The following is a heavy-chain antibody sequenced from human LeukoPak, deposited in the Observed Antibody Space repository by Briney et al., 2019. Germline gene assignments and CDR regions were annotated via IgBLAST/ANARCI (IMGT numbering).Heavy chain of an antibody. CDR3: ARGPQSRGDYYYMDV. CDR2: MNPNSGNK. CDR1: GYSFTNFD. V-gene: IGHV1-8*01. J-gene: IGHJ6*03. Sequence: ASVKVSCKASGYSFTNFDISWVRQATGQGLEWMGWMNPNSGNKGYAQKFQGRVTMTMNTSITTAYMELSSLRSEDTAVYYCARGPQSRGDYYYMDVWGSGTTVTVYS. D-gene: IGHD3-10*01.